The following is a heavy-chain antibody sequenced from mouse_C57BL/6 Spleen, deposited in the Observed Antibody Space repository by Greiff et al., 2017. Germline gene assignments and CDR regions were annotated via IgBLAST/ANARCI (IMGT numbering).Heavy chain of an antibody. J-gene: IGHJ4*01. CDR2: ILPGSGST. CDR3: ARCCYYYGSSWRYAMDY. Sequence: VQVVESGAELMKPGASVKLSCKATGYTFTGYWIEWVKQRPGHGLEWIGEILPGSGSTNYNEKFKGKATFTADTSSNTAYMQLSSLTTEDSAIYYCARCCYYYGSSWRYAMDYWGQGTSVTVSS. V-gene: IGHV1-9*01. D-gene: IGHD1-1*01. CDR1: GYTFTGYW.